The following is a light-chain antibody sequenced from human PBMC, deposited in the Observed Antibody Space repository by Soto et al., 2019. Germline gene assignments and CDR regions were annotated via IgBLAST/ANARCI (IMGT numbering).Light chain of an antibody. CDR2: DAS. Sequence: IHMTHSPSTLSASVGNRVTITCRASQSIKNWLAWYQQKPGTAPKFLIYDASTLESGVPSRFSGSGSGTEFTLTISSLQADDFATYFCQQYDDYPLTYGGGTKVDIK. V-gene: IGKV1-5*01. CDR1: QSIKNW. J-gene: IGKJ4*01. CDR3: QQYDDYPLT.